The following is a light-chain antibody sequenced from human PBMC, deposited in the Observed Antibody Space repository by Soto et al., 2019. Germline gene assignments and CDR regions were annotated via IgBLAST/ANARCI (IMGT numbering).Light chain of an antibody. V-gene: IGKV1-27*01. CDR3: QKYNSAPWT. CDR2: VAS. Sequence: DIQMTQSPSSLSASVGDRVTITCRASQGISNYLAWYQQQPGKAPKLLIYVASTLQSGVSSRLSGSGSGTDFTLTISSLQPEDVATYYCQKYNSAPWTFGQGTKVEIK. CDR1: QGISNY. J-gene: IGKJ1*01.